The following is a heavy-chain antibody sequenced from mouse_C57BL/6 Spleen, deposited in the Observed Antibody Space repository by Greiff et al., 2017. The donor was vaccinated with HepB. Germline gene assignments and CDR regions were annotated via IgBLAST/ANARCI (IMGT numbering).Heavy chain of an antibody. D-gene: IGHD4-1*01. V-gene: IGHV5-17*01. CDR1: GFTFSDYG. J-gene: IGHJ2*01. CDR3: ARLTGTWGILTTFDY. CDR2: ISSGSSTI. Sequence: EVKLVESGGGLVKPGGSLKLSCAASGFTFSDYGMHWVRQAPEKGLEWVAYISSGSSTIYYADTVKGRFTISRDNAKNTLFLQMTSLRSEDTAMYYCARLTGTWGILTTFDYWGQGTTLTVSS.